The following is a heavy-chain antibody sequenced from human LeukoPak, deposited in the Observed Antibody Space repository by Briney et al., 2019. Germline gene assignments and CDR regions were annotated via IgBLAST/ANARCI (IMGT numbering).Heavy chain of an antibody. Sequence: ETGGSLRLSCAGSGFTFGGYGMHWFRQTPGKGLEWEAVIAYDGSRAFYADSVKGRFTISRDNSKNTMSVQMDDLRAEDTAVYYCTRYNNDHFDYWGQGTLVTVSS. D-gene: IGHD1-14*01. CDR3: TRYNNDHFDY. V-gene: IGHV3-33*01. J-gene: IGHJ4*02. CDR2: IAYDGSRA. CDR1: GFTFGGYG.